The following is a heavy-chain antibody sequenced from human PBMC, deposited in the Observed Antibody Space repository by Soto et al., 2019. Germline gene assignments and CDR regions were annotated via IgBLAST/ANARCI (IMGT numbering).Heavy chain of an antibody. CDR3: ASRDPGTSVDY. J-gene: IGHJ4*02. D-gene: IGHD1-7*01. CDR1: GGSFTSNNW. V-gene: IGHV4-4*02. Sequence: TLSLTCAVSGGSFTSNNWGTFVRQPPGQGLEWIGEIYRTGSTNYNPSLKSRVTISLDKSENQFSLKVTSLTAADTAVYYCASRDPGTSVDYWGQGTLVTVSS. CDR2: IYRTGST.